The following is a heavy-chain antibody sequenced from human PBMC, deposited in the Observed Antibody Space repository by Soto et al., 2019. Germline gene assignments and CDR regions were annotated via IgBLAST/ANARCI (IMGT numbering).Heavy chain of an antibody. CDR3: SVEAAHYDILTGYSPRFDY. V-gene: IGHV1-58*01. J-gene: IGHJ4*02. Sequence: GASVKVSCKASGFTFTSSAVQWVRQARGQRLDWIGWIVVGSGNTNYAQKFQERVTITRDMSTSTAYMELSSLRSEDTAVYYCSVEAAHYDILTGYSPRFDYWGQGTLVTVSS. CDR1: GFTFTSSA. CDR2: IVVGSGNT. D-gene: IGHD3-9*01.